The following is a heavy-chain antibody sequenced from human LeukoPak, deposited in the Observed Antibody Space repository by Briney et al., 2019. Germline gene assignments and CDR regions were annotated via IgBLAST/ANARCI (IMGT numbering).Heavy chain of an antibody. J-gene: IGHJ3*02. V-gene: IGHV4-39*07. Sequence: SETLSLTCTVSGGSISSGSYYWGWIRQPPGKGLEWIGTIYYSGSTYYNPSLKSRVTMSVDTSKNQFSLKLSSVTAADTAVYYCAIGRTSRIDAFDIWGQGTMATVSS. D-gene: IGHD2-15*01. CDR3: AIGRTSRIDAFDI. CDR1: GGSISSGSYY. CDR2: IYYSGST.